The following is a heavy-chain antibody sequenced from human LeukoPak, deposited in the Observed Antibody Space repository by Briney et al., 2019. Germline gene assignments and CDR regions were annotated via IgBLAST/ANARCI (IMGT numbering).Heavy chain of an antibody. CDR2: MNPNSGNT. CDR1: GYTFTSYD. D-gene: IGHD6-13*01. CDR3: ARDGPIAAAGIYYYGMDV. Sequence: ASVKVSCKASGYTFTSYDINWVRQATGQGLEWMGWMNPNSGNTGYAQKFQGRVTMTRDTSTSTVYMELSSLRSEDTAVYYCARDGPIAAAGIYYYGMDVWGQGTTVTVSS. J-gene: IGHJ6*02. V-gene: IGHV1-8*01.